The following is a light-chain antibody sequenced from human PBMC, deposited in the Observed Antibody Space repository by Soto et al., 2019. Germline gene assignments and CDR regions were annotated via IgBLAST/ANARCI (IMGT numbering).Light chain of an antibody. Sequence: QLVLTQPPSVSGAPGQRVTIPCTGNNSKIGAGYDVHWYQQLPGTAPKLLIYVNTNRPSGVPDRFSGSKSGTSASLAITWLQAEDEADYYCQSDESSLGILGGGTKLTVL. J-gene: IGLJ2*01. CDR3: QSDESSLGI. CDR2: VNT. CDR1: NSKIGAGYD. V-gene: IGLV1-40*01.